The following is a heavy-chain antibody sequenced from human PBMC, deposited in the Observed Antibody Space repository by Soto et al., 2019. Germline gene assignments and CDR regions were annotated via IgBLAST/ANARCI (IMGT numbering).Heavy chain of an antibody. CDR2: ISAYNGNT. D-gene: IGHD2-2*01. Sequence: ASVKVSCKASGYTFTSYAMHWVRQAPGQGLEWMGWISAYNGNTNYAQKLQGRVTMTTDTSTSTAYMELRSLRSDDTAVYYCARYIVVVPAAIALYYYYGMDVWGQGTTVTVSS. J-gene: IGHJ6*02. CDR3: ARYIVVVPAAIALYYYYGMDV. V-gene: IGHV1-18*01. CDR1: GYTFTSYA.